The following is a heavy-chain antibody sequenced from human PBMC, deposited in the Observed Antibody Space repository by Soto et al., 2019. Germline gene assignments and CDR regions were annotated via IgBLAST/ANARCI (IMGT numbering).Heavy chain of an antibody. CDR1: GFSISTNGVG. Sequence: SGPTLVNPTQTLTLTCTFSGFSISTNGVGVGWIRQPPGEALEWLALIYWDGSKYYSPSLKTRLTITKDTSENQVVLTMTNMESADTARYYCAHSTDTTMALDYWGQGTLVTVSS. CDR3: AHSTDTTMALDY. D-gene: IGHD5-18*01. V-gene: IGHV2-5*02. CDR2: IYWDGSK. J-gene: IGHJ4*02.